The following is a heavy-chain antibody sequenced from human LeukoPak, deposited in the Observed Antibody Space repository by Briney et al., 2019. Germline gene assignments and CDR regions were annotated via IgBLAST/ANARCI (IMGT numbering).Heavy chain of an antibody. V-gene: IGHV3-7*05. Sequence: GGSLRLSCAGSGVTFSSYWMSWVRQAPGKGLEWVANIKQDGSEKYYVDSVKGRFTISRDNAKNSLYLQMNSLRAEDTAVYYCARDGFGNPLGSWGQGALVTVSS. CDR1: GVTFSSYW. CDR2: IKQDGSEK. D-gene: IGHD4-23*01. J-gene: IGHJ5*02. CDR3: ARDGFGNPLGS.